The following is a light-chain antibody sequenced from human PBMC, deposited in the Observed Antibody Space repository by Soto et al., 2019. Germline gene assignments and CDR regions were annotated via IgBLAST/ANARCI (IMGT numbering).Light chain of an antibody. CDR1: QTITTY. Sequence: DLPMTQSPSSLSASVGDRVTISCRASQTITTYLNWYQQKPGKAPKLLIYAASSLHSGVPSRFSGSGSGTDFTLTISSLQPEDFAAYYCQQTYSALWTFGQGTKLEIK. CDR2: AAS. J-gene: IGKJ1*01. CDR3: QQTYSALWT. V-gene: IGKV1-39*01.